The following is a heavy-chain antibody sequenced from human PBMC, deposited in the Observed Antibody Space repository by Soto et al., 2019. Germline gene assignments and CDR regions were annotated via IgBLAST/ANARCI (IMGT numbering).Heavy chain of an antibody. V-gene: IGHV3-23*01. CDR1: GFAFSYYA. Sequence: GGSLRLSCAASGFAFSYYAMNWVRQAPGKGLEWVSGISGSGDSTYYADSVRGRFTISRDNSKNTLSLHMNSLRAGDTALYYCAGKMYNSVWHVLDYWGQGTLVTVSS. CDR2: ISGSGDST. CDR3: AGKMYNSVWHVLDY. D-gene: IGHD6-19*01. J-gene: IGHJ4*02.